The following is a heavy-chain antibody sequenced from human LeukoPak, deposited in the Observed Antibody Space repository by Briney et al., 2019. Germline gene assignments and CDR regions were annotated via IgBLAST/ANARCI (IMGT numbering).Heavy chain of an antibody. V-gene: IGHV4-34*01. D-gene: IGHD6-19*01. CDR3: ARGPRGWYHLHYFDY. CDR1: GGSFSGYY. CDR2: INHSGST. Sequence: KPSETLSLTCAVYGGSFSGYYWSWIRQPPGKGLEWIGEINHSGSTNYNPSLKSRVTISVDTSKNQFSLKLSSVTAADTAVYYCARGPRGWYHLHYFDYWGQGTLVTVSS. J-gene: IGHJ4*02.